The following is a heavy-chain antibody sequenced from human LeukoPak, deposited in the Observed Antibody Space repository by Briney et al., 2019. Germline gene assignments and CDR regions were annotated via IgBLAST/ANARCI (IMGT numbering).Heavy chain of an antibody. CDR1: GGSISSGDYY. Sequence: PSQTLSLTCTVSGGSISSGDYYWSWIRQPPGKGLEWIGYIYYSGSTYYNPSLKSRVTISVDTSKNQFSLKLSSVTAADTAVYYCARGGGRGCSTSCHQFGFDPWGQGTLVTVSS. CDR2: IYYSGST. V-gene: IGHV4-30-4*01. D-gene: IGHD2-2*01. J-gene: IGHJ5*02. CDR3: ARGGGRGCSTSCHQFGFDP.